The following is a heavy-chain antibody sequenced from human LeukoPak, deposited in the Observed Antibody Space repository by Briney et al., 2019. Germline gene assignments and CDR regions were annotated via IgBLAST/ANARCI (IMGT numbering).Heavy chain of an antibody. J-gene: IGHJ4*02. CDR1: GYSFTSYW. CDR3: ARSVYYDSSGYYFHFDN. D-gene: IGHD3-22*01. CDR2: IYPGDSDT. Sequence: GEFLKISCKGSGYSFTSYWIGWVRQMPGKGLEWMGIIYPGDSDTRYSPSFQGQVTISADKSISTAYLQWSSLKASDTAMYYCARSVYYDSSGYYFHFDNWGQGTLVTVSS. V-gene: IGHV5-51*01.